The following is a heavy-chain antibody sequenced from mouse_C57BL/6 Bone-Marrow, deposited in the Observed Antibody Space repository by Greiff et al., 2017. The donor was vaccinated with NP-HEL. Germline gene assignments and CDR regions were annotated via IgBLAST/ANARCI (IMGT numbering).Heavy chain of an antibody. V-gene: IGHV1-50*01. D-gene: IGHD3-2*02. CDR3: ARKEAYRYYFDY. CDR1: GYTFTSYW. CDR2: IDPSDSYT. J-gene: IGHJ2*01. Sequence: VQLQQPGAELVKPGASVKLSCKASGYTFTSYWMQWVKQRPGQGLEWIGAIDPSDSYTNYNQKFKGKATLTVDTSSSTAYMQLSSLTSEDSAVYYCARKEAYRYYFDYWGQGTTLTVSA.